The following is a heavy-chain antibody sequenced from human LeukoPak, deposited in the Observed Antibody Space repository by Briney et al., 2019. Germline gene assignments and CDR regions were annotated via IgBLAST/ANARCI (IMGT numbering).Heavy chain of an antibody. J-gene: IGHJ4*02. D-gene: IGHD5-12*01. CDR3: ARDRSGYDPFDY. CDR2: IYYSGST. V-gene: IGHV4-59*13. Sequence: TSETLSLTCTVSGGSISSYYWSWLRQPPGKGLEWLGYIYYSGSTNYNPSLKSRVTISVDTSKNQFSLKLSSVTAADTAVYYCARDRSGYDPFDYWGQGTLVTVSS. CDR1: GGSISSYY.